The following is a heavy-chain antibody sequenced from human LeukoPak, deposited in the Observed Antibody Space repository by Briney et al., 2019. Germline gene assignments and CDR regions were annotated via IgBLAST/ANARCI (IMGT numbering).Heavy chain of an antibody. V-gene: IGHV1-2*02. CDR2: INPNGGGT. CDR1: GYTFTGYY. J-gene: IGHJ4*02. Sequence: GASVKVSCKASGYTFTGYYIHWVRQAPGQGLEWMGWINPNGGGTKYAQKFQGRVTVTGDTSTNTAYMELSRLKSDDTAVYFCARDPYYTNSLDYWGQGTLVTVSS. D-gene: IGHD2/OR15-2a*01. CDR3: ARDPYYTNSLDY.